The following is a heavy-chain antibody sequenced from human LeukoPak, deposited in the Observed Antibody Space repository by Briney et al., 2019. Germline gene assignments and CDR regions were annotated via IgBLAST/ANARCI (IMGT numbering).Heavy chain of an antibody. CDR3: VSWAGYCSSNNCYATSLDY. J-gene: IGHJ4*02. Sequence: ASVKVSCKASGYTFSNYGISWVRQAPGQGLEWMGWISAYNVNTNFAQKLQGRVTMTTDTSTNTAYMELRSLRSDDTAVYYCVSWAGYCSSNNCYATSLDYWGQGTLVTVSA. D-gene: IGHD2-2*01. V-gene: IGHV1-18*01. CDR1: GYTFSNYG. CDR2: ISAYNVNT.